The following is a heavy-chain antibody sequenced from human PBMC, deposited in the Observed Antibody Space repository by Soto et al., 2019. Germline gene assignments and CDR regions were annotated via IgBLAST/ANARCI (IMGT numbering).Heavy chain of an antibody. CDR2: VVPIFGTA. Sequence: SVKVSCKASGGTFNNYAISWVRQAPGQGLEWMGGVVPIFGTASYAQKFQGRVTITADKSTSTAYMDLSSLRSEDTAVYYCARDYYDSTGHAKFYYYGLDVWGQGTTVTVSS. J-gene: IGHJ6*02. V-gene: IGHV1-69*06. D-gene: IGHD3-22*01. CDR3: ARDYYDSTGHAKFYYYGLDV. CDR1: GGTFNNYA.